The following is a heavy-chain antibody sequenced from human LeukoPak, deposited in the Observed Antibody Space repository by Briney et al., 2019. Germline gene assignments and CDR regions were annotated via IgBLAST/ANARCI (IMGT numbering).Heavy chain of an antibody. J-gene: IGHJ4*02. CDR1: GFSLSSYA. Sequence: GGSLRLSCTVSGFSLSSYAMTWVRQAPGKGLEWVSSISSSGGSTYYADSVRGRFTISRDNSKNTLYLQMNSLRAEDTAVYYCAKDELGATGYPFDYWGQGTLVTVSS. CDR2: ISSSGGST. D-gene: IGHD1-26*01. V-gene: IGHV3-23*01. CDR3: AKDELGATGYPFDY.